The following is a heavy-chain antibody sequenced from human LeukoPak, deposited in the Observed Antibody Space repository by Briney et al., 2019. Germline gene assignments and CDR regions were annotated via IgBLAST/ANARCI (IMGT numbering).Heavy chain of an antibody. J-gene: IGHJ4*02. V-gene: IGHV3-30*18. Sequence: GGSLRLSCAASGFTFSSYGMHWVRQAPGKGLEWVAVISYDGSNKYYADSVKGRFTIPRDNSKNTLYLQMNSLRAEDTAVYYCAKDSFDYWGQGTLVTVSS. CDR2: ISYDGSNK. CDR3: AKDSFDY. CDR1: GFTFSSYG.